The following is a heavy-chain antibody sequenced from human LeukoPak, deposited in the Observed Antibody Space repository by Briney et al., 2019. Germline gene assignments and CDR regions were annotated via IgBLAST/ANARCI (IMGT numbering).Heavy chain of an antibody. V-gene: IGHV3-49*04. D-gene: IGHD1-26*01. CDR2: IRSKAYGGTT. CDR1: GFTFGDYA. CDR3: TRDRGSYLYYFDY. Sequence: PGRSLRLSCTASGFTFGDYAMSWVRQAPGKGREWVGFIRSKAYGGTTEYAASVKGRFTISRDDSKRIAYLQMNSLKTEDTAVYYCTRDRGSYLYYFDYWGQGTLVTVSS. J-gene: IGHJ4*02.